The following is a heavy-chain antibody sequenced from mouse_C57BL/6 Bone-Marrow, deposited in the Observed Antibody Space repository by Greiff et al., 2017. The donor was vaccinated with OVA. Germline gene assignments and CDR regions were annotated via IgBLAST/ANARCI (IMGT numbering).Heavy chain of an antibody. J-gene: IGHJ4*01. CDR2: IYPRSGNT. V-gene: IGHV1-81*01. D-gene: IGHD2-5*01. Sequence: QVQLKESGAELARPGASVKLSCKASGYTFTSYGISWVKQRTGQGLEWIGEIYPRSGNTYYNEKFKGKATLTADKSSSTAYMELRSLTSEDSAVYFCARGYSKGYYAMDYWGQGTSVTVSS. CDR1: GYTFTSYG. CDR3: ARGYSKGYYAMDY.